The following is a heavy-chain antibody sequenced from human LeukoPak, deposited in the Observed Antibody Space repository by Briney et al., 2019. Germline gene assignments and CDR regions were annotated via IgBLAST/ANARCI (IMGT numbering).Heavy chain of an antibody. J-gene: IGHJ2*01. CDR1: GGSISSGGYS. V-gene: IGHV4-30-2*01. D-gene: IGHD3-10*01. CDR3: ARVGVGRREEDWYFDL. CDR2: IYHSGST. Sequence: PSETLSLTCAVSGGSISSGGYSWSWIRQPPGKGLEWIGYIYHSGSTYYNPSLKSRVTISVDRSKNQFSLKLSSVTAADTAVYYCARVGVGRREEDWYFDLWGRGTLVTVSS.